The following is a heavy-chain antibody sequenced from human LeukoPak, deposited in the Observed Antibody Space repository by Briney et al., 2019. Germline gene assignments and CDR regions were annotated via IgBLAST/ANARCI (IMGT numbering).Heavy chain of an antibody. CDR2: TYNSGST. Sequence: PSETLSLTCTVSGGSISIYYWSWIRQPPGKGLEWIGYTYNSGSTNYNPSLKSRVTISVDTSKNQFSLKLSSVTAADTAVYYCARATPGEPFDYWGQGTLVTVSS. V-gene: IGHV4-59*12. D-gene: IGHD3-10*01. CDR3: ARATPGEPFDY. J-gene: IGHJ4*02. CDR1: GGSISIYY.